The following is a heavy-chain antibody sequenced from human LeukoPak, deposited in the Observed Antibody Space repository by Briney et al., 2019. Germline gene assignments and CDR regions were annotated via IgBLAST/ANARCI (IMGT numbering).Heavy chain of an antibody. Sequence: GGTLRLSCAASGFTFSSYAMQWVRQAPGKGLEYVSAISSNGGSTYYANSVKVRFTISRDNSKNTLYLQMGSLRAEDMAVYYCARSETTVTTYFDYWGQGTLVTVSS. D-gene: IGHD4-17*01. CDR1: GFTFSSYA. CDR2: ISSNGGST. J-gene: IGHJ4*02. CDR3: ARSETTVTTYFDY. V-gene: IGHV3-64*01.